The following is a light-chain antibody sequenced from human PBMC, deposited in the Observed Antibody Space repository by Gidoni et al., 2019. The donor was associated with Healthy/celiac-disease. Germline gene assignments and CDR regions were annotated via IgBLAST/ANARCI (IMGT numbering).Light chain of an antibody. V-gene: IGLV3-1*01. CDR1: KLGDKY. CDR3: QAWDSSTAV. Sequence: DELTQPPPVSMSPGQTASITCSGDKLGDKYACWYQQKPGQSPVLVIYQDSKRPSGTPERFSGSNSGNTATLTISGTQAMDEADYYCQAWDSSTAVFGGGTKLTVL. J-gene: IGLJ2*01. CDR2: QDS.